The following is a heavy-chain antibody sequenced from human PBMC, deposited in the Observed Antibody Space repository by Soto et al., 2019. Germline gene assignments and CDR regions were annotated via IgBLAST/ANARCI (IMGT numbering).Heavy chain of an antibody. V-gene: IGHV4-59*08. CDR2: IYYSGST. D-gene: IGHD1-1*01. J-gene: IGHJ5*02. CDR1: GGSISSYY. Sequence: QVQLQESGPGLVKPSETLSLTCTVSGGSISSYYWSWIRQPPGKGLEWIGYIYYSGSTNYNPSRKSRVTISVDPSKNQFSLQLSSVSAADTAVYYCARPRRGTLYWFDPWGQGTLVTVSS. CDR3: ARPRRGTLYWFDP.